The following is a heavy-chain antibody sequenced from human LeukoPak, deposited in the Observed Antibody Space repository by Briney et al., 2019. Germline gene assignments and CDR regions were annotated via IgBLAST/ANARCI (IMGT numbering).Heavy chain of an antibody. V-gene: IGHV1-2*02. CDR1: GYTFTSYG. Sequence: ASVKVSCKASGYTFTSYGISWVRQAPGQGLEWMGWINPNSGGTNYAQKFQGRVTMTRDTSISTAYMELSRLRSDDTAVYYCARVFYDRGLYYLDYWGQGTLVTVSS. CDR3: ARVFYDRGLYYLDY. CDR2: INPNSGGT. J-gene: IGHJ4*02. D-gene: IGHD5/OR15-5a*01.